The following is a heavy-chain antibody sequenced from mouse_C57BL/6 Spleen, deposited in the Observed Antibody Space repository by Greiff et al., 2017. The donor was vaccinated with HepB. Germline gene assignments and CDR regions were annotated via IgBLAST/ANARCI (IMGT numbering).Heavy chain of an antibody. J-gene: IGHJ3*01. CDR3: VRQGYDYAWFAY. D-gene: IGHD2-4*01. V-gene: IGHV10-1*01. CDR1: GFIFNTYA. CDR2: IRSKSNNYAT. Sequence: EVKLMESGGGLVQPKGSLKLSCAASGFIFNTYAMNWVRQAPGKGLEWVARIRSKSNNYATYYADSVKDRFTISRDDSESMLYLQMNNLKTEDTAMYYCVRQGYDYAWFAYWGQGTLVTVSA.